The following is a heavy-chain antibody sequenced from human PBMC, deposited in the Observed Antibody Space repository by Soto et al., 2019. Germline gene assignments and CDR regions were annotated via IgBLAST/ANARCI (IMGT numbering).Heavy chain of an antibody. Sequence: EVQLLESGGGLVQPGGSLRLSCAASGFTFSSYAMSWVRQAPGKGLEWVSAISGSGGSTYYADSVKGRFTISRVNSKNTLYLQMNSLRAEDTAVYYCAKAPPRPTYYYYYYMDVWGKGTTVTVSS. J-gene: IGHJ6*03. V-gene: IGHV3-23*01. CDR3: AKAPPRPTYYYYYYMDV. CDR2: ISGSGGST. CDR1: GFTFSSYA.